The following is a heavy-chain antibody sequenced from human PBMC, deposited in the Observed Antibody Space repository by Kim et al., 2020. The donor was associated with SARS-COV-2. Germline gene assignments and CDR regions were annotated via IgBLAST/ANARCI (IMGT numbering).Heavy chain of an antibody. J-gene: IGHJ4*02. V-gene: IGHV4-59*08. CDR2: IYYSGST. D-gene: IGHD3-10*01. Sequence: SETLSLTCTVSGGSISSYYWSWIRQPPGKGLEWIGYIYYSGSTNYNPSLKSRVTISVDTSKNQFSLKLSSVTAADTAVYYCARQTGTRDFDYWGQGTLVT. CDR1: GGSISSYY. CDR3: ARQTGTRDFDY.